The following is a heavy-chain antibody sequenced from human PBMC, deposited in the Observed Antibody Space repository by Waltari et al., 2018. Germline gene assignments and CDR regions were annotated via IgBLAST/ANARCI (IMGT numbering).Heavy chain of an antibody. J-gene: IGHJ4*02. CDR2: IYYSGST. D-gene: IGHD6-19*01. Sequence: QLQLQESGPGLVKPSETLSLTCTVSGGSISSSSYYWGWIRQPPGKGLEWIGSIYYSGSTYYTPSLKSRVTIAVDTPKNQFSLKLSSVTAADTAVYYCARQGAGTYWGQGTLVTVSS. CDR3: ARQGAGTY. CDR1: GGSISSSSYY. V-gene: IGHV4-39*01.